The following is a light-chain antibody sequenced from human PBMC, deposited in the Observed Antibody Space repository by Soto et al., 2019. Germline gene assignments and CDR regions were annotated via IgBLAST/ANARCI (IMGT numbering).Light chain of an antibody. CDR3: QQYKSYSET. V-gene: IGKV1-5*01. CDR2: DAS. CDR1: QSISSW. J-gene: IGKJ1*01. Sequence: DIQMTQSPSTLSASVGDRVTITCRASQSISSWLAWYQQKPGKAPKLLIYDASTSEGGVPSRFSGSGSGTEFTLTISGLQPDDFATYYCQQYKSYSETFGQGTKVEIK.